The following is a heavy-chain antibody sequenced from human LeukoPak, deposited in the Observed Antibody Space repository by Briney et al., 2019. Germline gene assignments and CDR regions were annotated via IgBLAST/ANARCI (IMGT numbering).Heavy chain of an antibody. Sequence: RTGGSLRLSCAASGFTFITYSMTWVRQAPGKGLEWVSSISSSSSYIYYADSVKGRFTISRDNAKNSLYLQMNSLRAEDTAVYYCARFRTLGTPDFDSFDYWGQGTLVTVSS. D-gene: IGHD3-3*01. J-gene: IGHJ4*02. CDR3: ARFRTLGTPDFDSFDY. V-gene: IGHV3-21*01. CDR1: GFTFITYS. CDR2: ISSSSSYI.